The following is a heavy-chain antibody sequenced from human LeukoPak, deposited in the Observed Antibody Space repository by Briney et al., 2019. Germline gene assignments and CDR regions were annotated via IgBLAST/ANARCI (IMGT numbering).Heavy chain of an antibody. D-gene: IGHD2-2*02. J-gene: IGHJ4*02. CDR3: AKDRCSSTSCYIFDY. V-gene: IGHV4-39*07. Sequence: SETLSLTCTVSGGSISSSSYYWGWIRQPPGKGLEWIGSIYYSGSTYYNPSLKSRVTISVDTSKNQFSLKLSSVTAADTAVYYCAKDRCSSTSCYIFDYWGQGTLVTVSS. CDR2: IYYSGST. CDR1: GGSISSSSYY.